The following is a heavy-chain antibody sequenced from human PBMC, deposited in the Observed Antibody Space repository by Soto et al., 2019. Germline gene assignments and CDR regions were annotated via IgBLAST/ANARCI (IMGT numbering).Heavy chain of an antibody. Sequence: ASVKVSCKTSGFTFTGYYIHWVRQAPGQGLEWMGWINPDTGDTKYAQRFQGRVALTSDTSINTAYMDLSRLRPDDTAVFYCAIWPQLWLRSSAYWCKGTLGTV. CDR2: INPDTGDT. CDR1: GFTFTGYY. D-gene: IGHD5-18*01. J-gene: IGHJ4*02. CDR3: AIWPQLWLRSSAY. V-gene: IGHV1-2*02.